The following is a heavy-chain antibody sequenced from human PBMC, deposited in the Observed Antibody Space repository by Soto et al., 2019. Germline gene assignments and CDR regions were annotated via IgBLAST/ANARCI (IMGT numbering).Heavy chain of an antibody. Sequence: EVQLVESGGGLVQPGRSLRLSCAASGFTFDDYAMHWVRQAPGKGLEWVSGISWNSGSIGYADSVKGRFTISRDNAKNSLYLQMNSLRAEDTALYYCAKIGYGDSVRGDFDLWGRGNLITVSS. J-gene: IGHJ2*01. CDR2: ISWNSGSI. CDR1: GFTFDDYA. D-gene: IGHD4-17*01. V-gene: IGHV3-9*01. CDR3: AKIGYGDSVRGDFDL.